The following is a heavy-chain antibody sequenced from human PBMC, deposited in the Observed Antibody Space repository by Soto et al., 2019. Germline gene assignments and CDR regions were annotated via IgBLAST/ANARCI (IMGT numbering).Heavy chain of an antibody. J-gene: IGHJ4*02. Sequence: SETLSLTCTVSGGSVSSGSYYWSWIRQPPGKGLEWIGYIYYSGSTNYNPSLKSRVTISVDTSKNQFSLKLSSVTAADTAVYYCARDPFDEIVGLDYWGQGTLVTVSS. CDR3: ARDPFDEIVGLDY. D-gene: IGHD3-22*01. CDR1: GGSVSSGSYY. CDR2: IYYSGST. V-gene: IGHV4-61*01.